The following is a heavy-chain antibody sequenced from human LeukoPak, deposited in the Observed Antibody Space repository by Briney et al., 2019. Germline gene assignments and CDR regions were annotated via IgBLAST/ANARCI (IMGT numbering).Heavy chain of an antibody. Sequence: GSSVTVCFTSAVYTFTFYYMHWVRQAPGQGREWMGWINPNSGGTNYEQKVHGRVTMTRDTSISTAYMALSRLRSYDTVVYYCARVGHNWSGGSCTGPFDYWGQGTLVTVSS. V-gene: IGHV1-2*02. J-gene: IGHJ4*02. CDR1: VYTFTFYY. CDR2: INPNSGGT. D-gene: IGHD2-15*01. CDR3: ARVGHNWSGGSCTGPFDY.